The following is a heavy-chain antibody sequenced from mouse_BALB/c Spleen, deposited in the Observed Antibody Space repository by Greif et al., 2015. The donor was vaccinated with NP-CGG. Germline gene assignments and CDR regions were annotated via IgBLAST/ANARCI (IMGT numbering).Heavy chain of an antibody. V-gene: IGHV14-3*02. CDR2: IDPANGNT. Sequence: EVMLVESGAELVKPGASVKLSCTASGFNIKDTYMHWVKQRPEQGLEWIGRIDPANGNTKYDPKFQGGATITADTSSNTAYLQLSSLTSEDTAVYYCARYGNYVYFDVWGAGTTVTVSS. CDR3: ARYGNYVYFDV. J-gene: IGHJ1*01. CDR1: GFNIKDTY. D-gene: IGHD2-1*01.